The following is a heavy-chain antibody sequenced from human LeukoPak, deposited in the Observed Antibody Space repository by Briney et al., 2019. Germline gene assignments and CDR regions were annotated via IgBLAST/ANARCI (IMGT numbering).Heavy chain of an antibody. CDR2: MNPNSGNT. V-gene: IGHV1-8*03. D-gene: IGHD6-13*01. CDR1: GYTFTSYD. J-gene: IGHJ3*02. CDR3: ARRRSSSWYFGLEVASDI. Sequence: ASVKVSCKASGYTFTSYDINWVRQATGQGLEWMGWMNPNSGNTGYAQKFQGRVTVTRNTSISTAYMELSSLRSEDTAVYYCARRRSSSWYFGLEVASDIWGQGTMVTVSS.